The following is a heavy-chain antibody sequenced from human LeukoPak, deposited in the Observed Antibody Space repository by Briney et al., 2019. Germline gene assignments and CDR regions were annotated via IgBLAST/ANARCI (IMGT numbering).Heavy chain of an antibody. Sequence: SXXKVSXKASGGTFSSYAISWVRQAPGQGLEWMGGIIPIFGTANYAQKFQGRVTITADESTSTAYMELSSLRSEDTAVYYCARIVPICSSTSCYDVWGKGTTVTVSS. CDR3: ARIVPICSSTSCYDV. CDR2: IIPIFGTA. V-gene: IGHV1-69*01. J-gene: IGHJ6*04. CDR1: GGTFSSYA. D-gene: IGHD2-2*01.